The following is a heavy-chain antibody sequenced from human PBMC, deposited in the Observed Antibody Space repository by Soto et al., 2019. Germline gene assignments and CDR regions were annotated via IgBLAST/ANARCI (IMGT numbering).Heavy chain of an antibody. D-gene: IGHD5-18*01. CDR2: IYYSGTT. Sequence: LTRVGSCGSFTTTTYFWGWNSQPPGKGPEWIGSIYYSGTTYSNPSLKSRLTMSIDTSKNQFSLKLSSVTAADTAVYYCARHSYAGYSYGLYWFDPWGQGALVTVSS. CDR3: ARHSYAGYSYGLYWFDP. V-gene: IGHV4-39*01. CDR1: CGSFTTTTYF. J-gene: IGHJ5*02.